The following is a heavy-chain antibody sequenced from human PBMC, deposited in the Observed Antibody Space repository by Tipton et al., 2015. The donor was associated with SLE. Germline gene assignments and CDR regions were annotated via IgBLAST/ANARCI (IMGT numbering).Heavy chain of an antibody. V-gene: IGHV4-59*12. CDR3: ARDTVWHPMDV. J-gene: IGHJ6*03. CDR1: GGSISSYY. D-gene: IGHD3-16*01. CDR2: ISYSGST. Sequence: LRLSCTVSGGSISSYYWSWIRQPPGKGLEWIGDISYSGSTNYSPSLKSRVTISVDTSQNQFSLRLISVTAADTAVYYCARDTVWHPMDVWGRGTTVTVPS.